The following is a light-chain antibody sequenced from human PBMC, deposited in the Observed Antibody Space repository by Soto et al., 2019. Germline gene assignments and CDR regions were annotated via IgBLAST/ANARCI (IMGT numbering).Light chain of an antibody. Sequence: QSVLTQPASVSGSPGQSITITCTGTSSDIGGYNYVSWYQHHPGRAPKLLIYEVTYRPSGVSNRFSGSKSGNTASLTISGLQAEDEADYFCSSYSSSITLGVFGTGTKLTVL. V-gene: IGLV2-14*01. CDR3: SSYSSSITLGV. CDR1: SSDIGGYNY. J-gene: IGLJ1*01. CDR2: EVT.